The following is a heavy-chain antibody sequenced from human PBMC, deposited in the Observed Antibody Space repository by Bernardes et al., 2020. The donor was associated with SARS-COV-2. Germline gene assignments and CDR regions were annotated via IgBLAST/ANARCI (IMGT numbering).Heavy chain of an antibody. V-gene: IGHV4-59*01. D-gene: IGHD6-19*01. CDR3: ARGSGWYGRENWFDP. Sequence: SETLSLTCTVSGGSISSYYWSWIRQPPGKGLEWIGYIYYSGSTNYNPSLKSRVTISVDTSKNQFSLKLSSVTAADTAVYYCARGSGWYGRENWFDPWGQGTLVTVSS. J-gene: IGHJ5*02. CDR2: IYYSGST. CDR1: GGSISSYY.